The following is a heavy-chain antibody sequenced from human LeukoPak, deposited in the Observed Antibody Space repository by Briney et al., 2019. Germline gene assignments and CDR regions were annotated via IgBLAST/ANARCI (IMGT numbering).Heavy chain of an antibody. J-gene: IGHJ6*03. CDR2: INPSGSGT. CDR1: GYTFTSYY. Sequence: ASVKVSCKTSGYTFTSYYTHWVRRAPGQGLEWMGIINPSGSGTTYAPKFQGRVTMTRDTSTSTVYMELSSLTSDDTAVYYCARNGVGSGSYEPASYFYYMDVWGKGTTVTVFS. CDR3: ARNGVGSGSYEPASYFYYMDV. V-gene: IGHV1-46*01. D-gene: IGHD3-10*01.